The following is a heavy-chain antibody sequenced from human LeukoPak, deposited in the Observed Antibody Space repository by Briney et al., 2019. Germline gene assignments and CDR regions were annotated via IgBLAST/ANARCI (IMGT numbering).Heavy chain of an antibody. V-gene: IGHV3-30*01. D-gene: IGHD6-6*01. J-gene: IGHJ4*02. CDR2: ISYDGSNK. CDR1: GFTFSSYA. CDR3: ARSIAARHRAPGDY. Sequence: PGGFLRLSCAASGFTFSSYAMHWVRQAPGKGLEWVAVISYDGSNKYYADSVKGRFTISRDNSKNTLYLQMNSLRAEDTAVYYCARSIAARHRAPGDYWGQGTLVTVSS.